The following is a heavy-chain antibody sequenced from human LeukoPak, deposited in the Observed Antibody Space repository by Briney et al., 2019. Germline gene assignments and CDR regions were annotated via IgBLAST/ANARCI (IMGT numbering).Heavy chain of an antibody. D-gene: IGHD3-3*01. CDR1: GGTFSTYA. Sequence: SVKVSFKASGGTFSTYAISWVRQAPGQGLEWMGGIIPIFGTANYAQKYQGRVTITADESTSTAYMELSSLRSEDTAVYYCARGPEGRITIFGVVIYNWFDPWGQGTLVTVSS. J-gene: IGHJ5*02. CDR2: IIPIFGTA. CDR3: ARGPEGRITIFGVVIYNWFDP. V-gene: IGHV1-69*13.